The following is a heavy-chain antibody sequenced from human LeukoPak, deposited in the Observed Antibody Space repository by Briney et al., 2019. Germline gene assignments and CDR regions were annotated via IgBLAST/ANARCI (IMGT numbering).Heavy chain of an antibody. CDR2: IWLDGSEK. J-gene: IGHJ4*02. D-gene: IGHD2-15*01. CDR1: GFNFNNYG. CDR3: VRDQHHSAGYFDY. Sequence: GGSLRLSCAASGFNFNNYGMHWVRQAPGKGLEWVAVIWLDGSEKFYAYSVKGRFTISRDNSKNTLFLQMNGLGAEDTAVYYCVRDQHHSAGYFDYWGQGTLVTVSS. V-gene: IGHV3-33*01.